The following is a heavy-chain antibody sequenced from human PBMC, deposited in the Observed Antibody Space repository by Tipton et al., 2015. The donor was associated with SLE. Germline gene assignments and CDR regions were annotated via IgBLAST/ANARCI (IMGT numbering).Heavy chain of an antibody. CDR2: IYYSGST. Sequence: TLSLTCTVPGGSISSYYWSWVRQPPGKGLEWIGYIYYSGSTNYNPSLKSRVTISVDTSKNQFSLKLSSVTAADTAVYYCARDGDAAAGFDYWGQGALVTVSS. CDR3: ARDGDAAAGFDY. J-gene: IGHJ4*02. V-gene: IGHV4-59*01. D-gene: IGHD6-25*01. CDR1: GGSISSYY.